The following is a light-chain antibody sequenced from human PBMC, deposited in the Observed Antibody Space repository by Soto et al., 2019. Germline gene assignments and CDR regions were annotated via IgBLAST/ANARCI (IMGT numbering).Light chain of an antibody. J-gene: IGKJ3*01. CDR1: QDISNY. CDR2: DAS. CDR3: QQYDNLA. V-gene: IGKV1-33*01. Sequence: DIQMTQSPSSLSASVGDRVTITCQASQDISNYLNWYQQKPGKAPKLLIYDASNLETGVPSRFSGSGSGTDFTCTISSLQPEDIATYYCQQYDNLAFGPGTKVDIK.